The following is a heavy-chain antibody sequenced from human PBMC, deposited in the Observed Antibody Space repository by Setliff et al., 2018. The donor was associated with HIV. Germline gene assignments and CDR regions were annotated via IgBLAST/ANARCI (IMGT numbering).Heavy chain of an antibody. Sequence: KASETLSLTCAVSGYSISSGYYWGWIRQPPGKGLEWIGSIYHSGSTYYNPSLKSRVTISVDTSKNQFSLKLSSVTAADTAVYYCARRSGWSEDYWGQGTLVTV. CDR1: GYSISSGYY. V-gene: IGHV4-38-2*01. CDR2: IYHSGST. CDR3: ARRSGWSEDY. D-gene: IGHD6-19*01. J-gene: IGHJ4*02.